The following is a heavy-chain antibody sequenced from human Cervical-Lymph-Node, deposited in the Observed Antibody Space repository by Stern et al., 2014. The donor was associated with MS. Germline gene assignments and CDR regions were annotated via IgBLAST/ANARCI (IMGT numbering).Heavy chain of an antibody. CDR1: GGTFSTFD. J-gene: IGHJ4*02. D-gene: IGHD6-13*01. Sequence: QVQLVQSGAEVKKPGSSMKVSCKASGGTFSTFDIIWVRQDPGQGLELLGGISPLFGTTNFVQKFQGRVTMTSDESTSTAYMELNSLRSEDTAFYYCARHQGGIAANWGQGTLVTVSS. CDR3: ARHQGGIAAN. CDR2: ISPLFGTT. V-gene: IGHV1-69*01.